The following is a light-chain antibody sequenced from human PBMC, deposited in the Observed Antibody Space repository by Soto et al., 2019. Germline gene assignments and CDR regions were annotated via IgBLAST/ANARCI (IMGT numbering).Light chain of an antibody. J-gene: IGKJ2*01. CDR2: WAS. CDR1: QSLLYSSDNRNY. Sequence: DIVMTQSPDSLAVSLGGWAAINCKSSQSLLYSSDNRNYLAWYQQKPGQPPKLLIYWASTRESGVPDRFTGSGSGTDFTLTITSLQAEDVAVYYCQQYYSIPYTFAQGTKLEIK. V-gene: IGKV4-1*01. CDR3: QQYYSIPYT.